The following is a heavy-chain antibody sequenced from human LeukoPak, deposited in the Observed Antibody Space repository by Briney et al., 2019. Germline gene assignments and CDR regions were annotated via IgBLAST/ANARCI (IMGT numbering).Heavy chain of an antibody. CDR1: GYTFTGYY. V-gene: IGHV1-2*02. CDR2: INPNSGGT. CDR3: ARDLLTDVGWYYYGMDV. J-gene: IGHJ6*02. Sequence: ASVKVSCKASGYTFTGYYMHWVRQAPGQGLEWMGWINPNSGGTNYAQKFQGRVTMTRDTSISTAYMELSRLRSDDTAVYYCARDLLTDVGWYYYGMDVWGQGTTVTVSS. D-gene: IGHD1-26*01.